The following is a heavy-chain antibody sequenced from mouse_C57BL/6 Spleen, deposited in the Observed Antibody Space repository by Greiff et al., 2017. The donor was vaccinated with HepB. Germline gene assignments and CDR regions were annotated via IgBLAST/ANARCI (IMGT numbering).Heavy chain of an antibody. D-gene: IGHD1-1*01. CDR3: ARGDYYGSSYWYFDV. CDR1: GFTFSDYG. CDR2: ISSGSSTI. J-gene: IGHJ1*03. V-gene: IGHV5-17*01. Sequence: DVMLVESGGGLVKPGGSLKLSCAASGFTFSDYGMHWVRQAPEKGLEWVAYISSGSSTIYYADTVKGRFTIPRDNAKNTLFLQMTSLRSEDTAMYYCARGDYYGSSYWYFDVWGTGTTVTVSS.